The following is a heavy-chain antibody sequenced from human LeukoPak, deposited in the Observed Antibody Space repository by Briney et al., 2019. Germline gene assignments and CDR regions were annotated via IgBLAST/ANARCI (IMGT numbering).Heavy chain of an antibody. CDR1: GGSIRRSSYY. D-gene: IGHD3-16*01. V-gene: IGHV4-39*01. CDR3: ARLTLSLGESLFDY. Sequence: SETLSLTCTVSGGSIRRSSYYWGWTRQPPGKGLEWIGSIYYTGSTYYNPALKSRITMSIDTSKNQFSLKLSSVTAADTAVYYCARLTLSLGESLFDYWGQGTLVTVSS. J-gene: IGHJ4*02. CDR2: IYYTGST.